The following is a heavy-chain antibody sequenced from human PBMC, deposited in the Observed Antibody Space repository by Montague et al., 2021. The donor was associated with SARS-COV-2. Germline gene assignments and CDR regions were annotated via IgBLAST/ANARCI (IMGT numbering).Heavy chain of an antibody. Sequence: SETLSLTCTVPGGSISSSSYYWGWIRQPPGKGLEWIGSIYYSGSTYYNPSLKSRVTISVDTSKNQFSLKLSSVTAADTAVYYCARQGSGSYYNWFDPWGQGTLVTVSS. J-gene: IGHJ5*02. CDR2: IYYSGST. CDR3: ARQGSGSYYNWFDP. D-gene: IGHD1-26*01. CDR1: GGSISSSSYY. V-gene: IGHV4-39*01.